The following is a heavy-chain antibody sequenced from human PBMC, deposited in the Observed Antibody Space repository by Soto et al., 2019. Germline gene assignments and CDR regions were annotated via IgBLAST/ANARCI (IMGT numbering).Heavy chain of an antibody. CDR1: GASITNYY. D-gene: IGHD2-2*01. Sequence: QVQLQESGPGLVKPSETLSRTCTVSGASITNYYWSWIRQPPGKGLEWIGYIYYSGTTNYNPSLKGRVTISVDTSRNQCSLGLTSVTAADTAVYYCALYCSSTSCYGQWDYWVQGTLVTVSS. CDR3: ALYCSSTSCYGQWDY. J-gene: IGHJ4*02. CDR2: IYYSGTT. V-gene: IGHV4-59*03.